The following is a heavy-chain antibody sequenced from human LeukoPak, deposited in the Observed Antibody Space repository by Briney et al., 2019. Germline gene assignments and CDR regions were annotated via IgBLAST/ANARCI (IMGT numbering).Heavy chain of an antibody. CDR2: IYYSGST. V-gene: IGHV4-59*01. CDR3: ARDGGYSLSYGMDV. Sequence: SETLSLTCTVSGGSIRSYYWGWIRQPPGQGLEWIGYIYYSGSTNYNPSLKSRITISVDTSKNQFSLKLSSVTAADTAVYYCARDGGYSLSYGMDVWGQGTTVTVSS. D-gene: IGHD5-18*01. CDR1: GGSIRSYY. J-gene: IGHJ6*02.